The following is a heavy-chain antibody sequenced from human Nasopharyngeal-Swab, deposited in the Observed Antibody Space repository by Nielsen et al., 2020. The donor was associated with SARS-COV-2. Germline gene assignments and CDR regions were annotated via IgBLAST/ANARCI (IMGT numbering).Heavy chain of an antibody. J-gene: IGHJ4*02. CDR3: ARVLDTAMVLGGPLDY. CDR2: ISSSDSTI. V-gene: IGHV3-11*04. CDR1: GFTFSDYY. D-gene: IGHD5-18*01. Sequence: GESLKISCAASGFTFSDYYMSWIRQAPGKGLEWVSYISSSDSTIYYADSVKGRFTISSDNAKNSLYLQMNSLRAEDTAVYYCARVLDTAMVLGGPLDYWGQGTLVTVSS.